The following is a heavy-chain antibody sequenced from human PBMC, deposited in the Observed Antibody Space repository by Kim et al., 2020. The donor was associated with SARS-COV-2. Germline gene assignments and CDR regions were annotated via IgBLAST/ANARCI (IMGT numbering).Heavy chain of an antibody. CDR3: AREDGYYDSSGYLRGPEYFQH. V-gene: IGHV4-34*01. CDR1: GGSFSGYY. D-gene: IGHD3-22*01. CDR2: INHSGST. J-gene: IGHJ1*01. Sequence: SETLSLTCAVYGGSFSGYYWSWIRQPPGKGLEWIGEINHSGSTNYNPSLKSRVTISVDTSKNQFSLKLSSVTAADTAVYYCAREDGYYDSSGYLRGPEYFQHWGQGTLVTVSS.